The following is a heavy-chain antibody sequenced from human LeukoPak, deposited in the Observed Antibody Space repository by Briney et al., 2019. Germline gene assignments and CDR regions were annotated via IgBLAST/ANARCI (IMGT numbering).Heavy chain of an antibody. CDR3: VRDGDVAPTGLWY. D-gene: IGHD4-11*01. CDR1: GFTFSTYG. J-gene: IGHJ4*02. V-gene: IGHV3-33*01. Sequence: GGSLRLSCAASGFTFSTYGMHWVRQAPGKGLEWVALVWSDGRNKYYADSVKGRFTISRDNSRNTLYLQMNSLRAEDTAVYYCVRDGDVAPTGLWYWGQGTLVTVSS. CDR2: VWSDGRNK.